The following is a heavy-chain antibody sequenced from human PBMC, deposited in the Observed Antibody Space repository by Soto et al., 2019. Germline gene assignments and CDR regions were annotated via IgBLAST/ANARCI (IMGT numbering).Heavy chain of an antibody. CDR2: IYPGDSDT. Sequence: GECLKISCKGSGYSFTTYWIGWVRQMPGKGLEGMVIIYPGDSDTRYSPSFQGQVTISADKSINTTYLQWSSLKASDTAIYYCARQAAAGEYYYALDVWGEGTPVTVSS. CDR1: GYSFTTYW. J-gene: IGHJ6*02. CDR3: ARQAAAGEYYYALDV. V-gene: IGHV5-51*01. D-gene: IGHD6-13*01.